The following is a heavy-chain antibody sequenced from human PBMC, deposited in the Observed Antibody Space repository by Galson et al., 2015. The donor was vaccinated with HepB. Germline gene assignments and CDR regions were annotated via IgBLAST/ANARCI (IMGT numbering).Heavy chain of an antibody. Sequence: SLRLSCAASGFTFSNYAMSWVRQAPGKGLEWVSVISGSGDDTHYTDSVKGRFIISRDNSKNTLNLQMDSLRAEDTAVYYCARGRQLDPWGQGTLGTVAS. J-gene: IGHJ5*02. CDR1: GFTFSNYA. CDR3: ARGRQLDP. CDR2: ISGSGDDT. V-gene: IGHV3-23*01. D-gene: IGHD3-16*01.